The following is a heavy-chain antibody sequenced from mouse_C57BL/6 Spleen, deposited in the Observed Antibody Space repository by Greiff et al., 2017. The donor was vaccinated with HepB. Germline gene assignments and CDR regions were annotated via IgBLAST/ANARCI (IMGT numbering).Heavy chain of an antibody. V-gene: IGHV1-64*01. CDR1: GYTFTSYW. CDR3: ATLDLSYWYFDV. J-gene: IGHJ1*03. Sequence: QVQLQQPGAELVKPGASVKLSCKASGYTFTSYWMHWVKQRPGQGLEWIGMIHPNSGSTNYNEKFKSKATLTVDKSSSTAYMQLSSLTSEDSAVYYCATLDLSYWYFDVWGTGTTVTVSS. CDR2: IHPNSGST.